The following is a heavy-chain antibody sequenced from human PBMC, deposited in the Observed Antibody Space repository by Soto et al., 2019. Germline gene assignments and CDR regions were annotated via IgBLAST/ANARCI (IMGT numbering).Heavy chain of an antibody. V-gene: IGHV4-34*01. D-gene: IGHD4-4*01. CDR2: INHSGST. Sequence: SETLSVTCAVYGGSFSGYDWSWIRQPPGKGLEWIGEINHSGSTNYNPSLKSRVTISVDTSKNQFSLKLSSVTAADTAVYYCARDLRDYSNPYFDYWGQGTLVTVSS. J-gene: IGHJ4*02. CDR1: GGSFSGYD. CDR3: ARDLRDYSNPYFDY.